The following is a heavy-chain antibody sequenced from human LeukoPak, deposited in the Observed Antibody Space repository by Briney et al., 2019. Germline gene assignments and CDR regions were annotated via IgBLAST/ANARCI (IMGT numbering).Heavy chain of an antibody. V-gene: IGHV1-8*01. CDR1: GYTFTSYN. J-gene: IGHJ4*02. CDR2: MNPNSGNT. CDR3: ARGGIAAAGTGFDY. D-gene: IGHD6-13*01. Sequence: ASVKVSCKASGYTFTSYNINLVRQAPGQGLEWMGWMNPNSGNTGYAQKFQGRVTMTRNTSIRTAYMELNRLRSEDTAVYYCARGGIAAAGTGFDYWGQGTLVTVSS.